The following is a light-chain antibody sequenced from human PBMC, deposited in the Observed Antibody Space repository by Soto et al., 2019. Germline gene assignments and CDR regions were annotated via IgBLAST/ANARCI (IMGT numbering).Light chain of an antibody. Sequence: DIVMPQSPLSLPVTPGEPASISCRSSQSLLHRNGYNYVDWYLQKPGQSPQLLIYLGSNRASGVPDRFSGSGSGTDFTLKISRVEAEDVGVYYCMQALQTPVTFGPGTKVDIK. J-gene: IGKJ3*01. CDR2: LGS. CDR1: QSLLHRNGYNY. V-gene: IGKV2-28*01. CDR3: MQALQTPVT.